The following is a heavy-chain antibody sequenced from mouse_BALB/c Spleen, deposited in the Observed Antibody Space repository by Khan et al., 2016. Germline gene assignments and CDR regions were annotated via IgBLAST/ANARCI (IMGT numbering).Heavy chain of an antibody. D-gene: IGHD1-1*01. V-gene: IGHV4-1*02. CDR3: ARLGYYGTMDY. CDR2: INPDSSTI. J-gene: IGHJ4*01. Sequence: EVKLLESGGGLVQPGGSLKLSCAASGFDFSRYWMSWVRQAPGKGLEWIGEINPDSSTINYTPSLKDKFIISRDNAKNTLYLQMSKVRFEDTALSYCARLGYYGTMDYWGQGTSVTVSS. CDR1: GFDFSRYW.